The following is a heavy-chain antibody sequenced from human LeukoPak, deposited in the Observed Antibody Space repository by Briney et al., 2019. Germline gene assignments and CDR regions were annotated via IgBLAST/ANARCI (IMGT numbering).Heavy chain of an antibody. CDR2: VTVSGGGT. CDR3: ARVGYYASGPFSYFDY. CDR1: GFTFSSYA. D-gene: IGHD3-10*01. J-gene: IGHJ4*02. V-gene: IGHV3-23*01. Sequence: GGSLRLSCTASGFTFSSYAMSWVRQAPGKGLEWVSTVTVSGGGTYYGDSVKGRFTISRDNSKNTLYLQMNSLSVEDTAVYYCARVGYYASGPFSYFDYWGQGTLVTVSS.